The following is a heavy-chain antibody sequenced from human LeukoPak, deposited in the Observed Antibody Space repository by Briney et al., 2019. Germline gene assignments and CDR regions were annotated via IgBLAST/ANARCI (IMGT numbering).Heavy chain of an antibody. J-gene: IGHJ5*02. CDR2: ISAYNGNT. CDR3: ARGPRKTYYYDSSGYLFDP. Sequence: ASVKVSCKASGYTFTSYGISWVRQAPGQGLEWMGWISAYNGNTNYAQKLQGRVTMTTDTSTSTAYMELRSLRSDDTAVYYCARGPRKTYYYDSSGYLFDPWGQGTLVTVSS. CDR1: GYTFTSYG. V-gene: IGHV1-18*01. D-gene: IGHD3-22*01.